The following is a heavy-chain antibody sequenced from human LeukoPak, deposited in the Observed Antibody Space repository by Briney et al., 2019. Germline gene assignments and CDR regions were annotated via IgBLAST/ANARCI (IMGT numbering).Heavy chain of an antibody. Sequence: GGSLRLSCVGSGFTFRSHAMSWVRQAPEKGLEFVSGIYENGGTTYYADSVKGRFSISRDNSKNTLYLQMDSLRGEDTAVYYCAKEYSSSWYAFDIWGQGTMVTVSS. J-gene: IGHJ3*02. CDR1: GFTFRSHA. D-gene: IGHD6-13*01. CDR2: IYENGGTT. V-gene: IGHV3-23*01. CDR3: AKEYSSSWYAFDI.